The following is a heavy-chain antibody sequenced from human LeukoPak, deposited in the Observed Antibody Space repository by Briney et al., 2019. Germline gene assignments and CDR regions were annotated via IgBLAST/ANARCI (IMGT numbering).Heavy chain of an antibody. V-gene: IGHV3-30*18. CDR3: AKGQAAAGTMDY. J-gene: IGHJ4*02. D-gene: IGHD6-13*01. CDR1: GFTFSSYG. Sequence: PGGSLRLSCAASGFTFSSYGMHWVRQAPGKGLEWVAVISYDGSNKYYAGSVKGRFTISRDNSKNTLYLQMNSLRAEDTAVYYCAKGQAAAGTMDYWGQGTLVTVSS. CDR2: ISYDGSNK.